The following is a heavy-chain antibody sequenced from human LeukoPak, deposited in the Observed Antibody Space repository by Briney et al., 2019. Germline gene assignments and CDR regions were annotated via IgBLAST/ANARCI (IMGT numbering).Heavy chain of an antibody. V-gene: IGHV3-66*01. CDR3: ASIDYYDSSFDY. CDR2: IYSGGST. Sequence: GGSLRLSCAASGFTVSSNYMSWVRQAPGKGLEWVSVIYSGGSTYYADSVKGRFTTSRDNSKNTLYLQMNSLRAEDTAVYYCASIDYYDSSFDYWGQGTLVTVSS. J-gene: IGHJ4*02. D-gene: IGHD3-22*01. CDR1: GFTVSSNY.